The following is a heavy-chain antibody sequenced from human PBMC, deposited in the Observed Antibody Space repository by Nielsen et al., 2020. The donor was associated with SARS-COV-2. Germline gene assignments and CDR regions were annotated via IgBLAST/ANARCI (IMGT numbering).Heavy chain of an antibody. CDR3: ARHWREGATFYWFFDL. CDR2: ISGSGGST. CDR1: GFTFSSYA. V-gene: IGHV3-23*01. Sequence: GESLKISCAASGFTFSSYAMSWVRQAPGKGLEWVSAISGSGGSTYYADSVKGRFTISRDNSKNTLYLQMNSLRAEDTAVYYCARHWREGATFYWFFDLWGRGTLVTVSS. D-gene: IGHD1-26*01. J-gene: IGHJ2*01.